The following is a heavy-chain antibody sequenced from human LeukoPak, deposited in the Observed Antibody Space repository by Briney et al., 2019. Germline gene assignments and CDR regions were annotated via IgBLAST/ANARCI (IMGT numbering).Heavy chain of an antibody. D-gene: IGHD3-10*01. CDR1: GGSISSSSYY. J-gene: IGHJ3*02. V-gene: IGHV4-39*07. Sequence: SETLSLTCTVSGGSISSSSYYWGWIRQPPGKGLEWIGSIYYSGSTYYNPSLKSRVTISVDTSKNQFSLKLSSVTAADTAVYYCARDGWFGELLVDAFDIWGQGTMVTVSS. CDR2: IYYSGST. CDR3: ARDGWFGELLVDAFDI.